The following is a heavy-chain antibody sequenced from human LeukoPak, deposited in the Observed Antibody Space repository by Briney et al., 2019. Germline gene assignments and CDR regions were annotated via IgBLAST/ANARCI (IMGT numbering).Heavy chain of an antibody. CDR2: IRSKIDAETA. CDR3: TTERT. J-gene: IGHJ5*02. CDR1: GFTFTNAW. V-gene: IGHV3-15*01. Sequence: GGSLRLSCAASGFTFTNAWMSWVRQAPGKGLEWVGRIRSKIDAETADYVAPVKDRFIVSRDDSKNMLYLQMDSLKTEDTAVYYCTTERTWGQGALVTVSS.